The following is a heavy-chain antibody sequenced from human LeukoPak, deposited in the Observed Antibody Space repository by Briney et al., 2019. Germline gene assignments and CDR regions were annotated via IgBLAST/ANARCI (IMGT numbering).Heavy chain of an antibody. CDR3: ARVMVPAAIVDWDNWFDP. J-gene: IGHJ5*02. Sequence: GGSLRLSCAASGFTFSSYAMHWVRQAPGKGLEWVAVISYDGSNKYYADSVKGRFTISRDNSKNTLYLQMNSLRAEDTAVYYCARVMVPAAIVDWDNWFDPWGQGTLVTVSS. CDR1: GFTFSSYA. CDR2: ISYDGSNK. V-gene: IGHV3-30*01. D-gene: IGHD2-2*02.